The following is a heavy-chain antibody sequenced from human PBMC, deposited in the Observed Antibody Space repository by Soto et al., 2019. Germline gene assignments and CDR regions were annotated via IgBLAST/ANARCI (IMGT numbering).Heavy chain of an antibody. CDR2: IFYSGST. J-gene: IGHJ3*02. CDR1: GGSISSSSYF. Sequence: QLQVQESGPGLVKPSETLSLTCTVSGGSISSSSYFWGWIRQPPGKALEWIVNIFYSGSTYYNPSCEGRVATYVDTSKNQCSLKLTSVTAADTSVYFCARLVDIDGVGVAFDIWGQGTMVTVSS. V-gene: IGHV4-39*01. CDR3: ARLVDIDGVGVAFDI. D-gene: IGHD5-12*01.